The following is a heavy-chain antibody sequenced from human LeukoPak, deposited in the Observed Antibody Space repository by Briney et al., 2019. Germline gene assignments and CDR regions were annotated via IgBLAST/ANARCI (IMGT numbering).Heavy chain of an antibody. V-gene: IGHV3-23*01. Sequence: GGSLRLSCAASGFTFSIYAMSWVRQAPGKGLEWVSTISGSGDSTYYADSVKGRFTISRDNSKNTLYLQMNSLRAEDTAVYYCARVSRRYCSGGSCIGGLDYWGQGTLVTVSS. CDR1: GFTFSIYA. CDR3: ARVSRRYCSGGSCIGGLDY. J-gene: IGHJ4*02. CDR2: ISGSGDST. D-gene: IGHD2-15*01.